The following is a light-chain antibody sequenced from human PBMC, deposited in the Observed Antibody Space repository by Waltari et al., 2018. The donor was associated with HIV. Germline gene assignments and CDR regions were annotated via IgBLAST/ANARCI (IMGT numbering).Light chain of an antibody. V-gene: IGKV3-15*01. CDR3: QHYNKWPPT. CDR1: QSVSSN. J-gene: IGKJ1*01. Sequence: EIVMTQSPATLSVSPGERATLSCRASQSVSSNLAWYQQKPGQAPRLLIYCASTRATGMPARFSGSWSGTEFTLTISGLQSEDFAVYYCQHYNKWPPTFGQGTKVEIK. CDR2: CAS.